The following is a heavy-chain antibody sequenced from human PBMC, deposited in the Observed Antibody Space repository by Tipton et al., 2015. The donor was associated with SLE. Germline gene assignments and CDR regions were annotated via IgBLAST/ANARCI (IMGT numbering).Heavy chain of an antibody. CDR3: ARLHGYSYGLNWFDP. V-gene: IGHV4-39*07. Sequence: TLSLTCNVSGASINRGGYYWNWIRQPPGKGLEWIGSIYYTGTTTYYNSFLKSRVTMSVDTSKNQFSLRLTSVIAADTAVYYCARLHGYSYGLNWFDPWGQGTLISVSS. J-gene: IGHJ5*02. CDR2: IYYTGTTT. CDR1: GASINRGGYY. D-gene: IGHD5-18*01.